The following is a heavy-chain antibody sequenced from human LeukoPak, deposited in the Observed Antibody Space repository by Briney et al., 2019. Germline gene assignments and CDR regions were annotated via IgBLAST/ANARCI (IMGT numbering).Heavy chain of an antibody. CDR3: ARYDYGDYAERFDY. CDR2: IYHSGST. CDR1: GGSISSGGYY. Sequence: SQTLSLTCTVSGGSISSGGYYWSWIRQPPGKGLEWIGYIYHSGSTYYNPSLKSRVTMSVDRSKNQFSLKLSSVTAADTAVYYCARYDYGDYAERFDYWGQGTLVTVSS. D-gene: IGHD4-17*01. J-gene: IGHJ4*02. V-gene: IGHV4-30-2*01.